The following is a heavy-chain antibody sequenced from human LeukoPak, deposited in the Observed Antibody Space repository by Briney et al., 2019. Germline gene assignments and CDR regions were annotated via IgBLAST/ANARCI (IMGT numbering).Heavy chain of an antibody. Sequence: PSQTLSLTCTVSGGSISSGSYYWSWIRQPAGKGLEWIGRIYTSGSTSYNPSLKSRVTISVDTSKNQFSLKLSSVTAADTAVYYCARALYSGSWDYYFDYCGQGTLVTVSS. D-gene: IGHD1-26*01. V-gene: IGHV4-61*02. CDR2: IYTSGST. CDR3: ARALYSGSWDYYFDY. J-gene: IGHJ4*02. CDR1: GGSISSGSYY.